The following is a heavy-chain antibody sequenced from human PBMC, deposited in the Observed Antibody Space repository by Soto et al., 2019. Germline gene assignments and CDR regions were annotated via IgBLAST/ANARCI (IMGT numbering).Heavy chain of an antibody. CDR2: IYYSGST. CDR3: ARGAVDGSWFDP. V-gene: IGHV4-61*01. CDR1: GGSVSSGSYY. J-gene: IGHJ5*02. Sequence: PSETLSLTCTVSGGSVSSGSYYWSWIRQPPGKGLEWIGYIYYSGSTNYNPSLKSRVTISVDTSKNQFSLKLSFVTAADTAVYYCARGAVDGSWFDPWGQGTLVTVSS. D-gene: IGHD6-19*01.